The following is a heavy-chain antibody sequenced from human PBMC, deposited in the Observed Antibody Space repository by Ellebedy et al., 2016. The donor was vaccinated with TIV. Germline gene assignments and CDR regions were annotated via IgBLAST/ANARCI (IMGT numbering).Heavy chain of an antibody. CDR3: ARGRNDSSGLLDY. J-gene: IGHJ4*02. CDR1: GFTFSSYA. D-gene: IGHD3-22*01. V-gene: IGHV3-30-3*01. Sequence: GECLKISCAASGFTFSSYAMHWVRQAPGKGLEWVAVISYDGSNKYYADSVKGRFTISRDNSKNTLYLQMNSLRAEDTAVYYCARGRNDSSGLLDYWGQGTLVTVSS. CDR2: ISYDGSNK.